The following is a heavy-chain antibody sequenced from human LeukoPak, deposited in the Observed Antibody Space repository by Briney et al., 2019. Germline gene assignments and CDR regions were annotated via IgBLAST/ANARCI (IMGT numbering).Heavy chain of an antibody. J-gene: IGHJ4*02. V-gene: IGHV4-59*01. CDR1: GGSISSYY. Sequence: SETLSLTCTVSGGSISSYYWSWIRQPPGKGLEWIGYIYYTGSTNYNPSLKRRVTISVDTSKRQLSLRLSSVTAADTAVYYCAKSSGYYYLFDFWGQGTLVTVSS. D-gene: IGHD3-22*01. CDR3: AKSSGYYYLFDF. CDR2: IYYTGST.